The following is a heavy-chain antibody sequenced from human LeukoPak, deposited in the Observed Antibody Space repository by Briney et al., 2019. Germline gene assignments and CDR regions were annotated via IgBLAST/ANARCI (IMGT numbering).Heavy chain of an antibody. CDR2: IRRTGGST. V-gene: IGHV3-23*01. Sequence: GGSLRLSCAASGFTFSSYAMSWVRQAPGKGLEWVSAIRRTGGSTYYADSVKGRFTVSRDNSKNTLYLQMNSLRAEDTAVYYCANTDYYDTSALDYWGQGTLVTVSS. D-gene: IGHD3-22*01. J-gene: IGHJ4*02. CDR3: ANTDYYDTSALDY. CDR1: GFTFSSYA.